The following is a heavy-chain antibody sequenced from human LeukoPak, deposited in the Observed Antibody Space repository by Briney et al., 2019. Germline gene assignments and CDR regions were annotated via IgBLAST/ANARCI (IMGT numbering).Heavy chain of an antibody. CDR2: IYYSGST. V-gene: IGHV4-39*07. CDR1: GGSISSSSYY. Sequence: SETLSLTCTVSGGSISSSSYYWGWIRQPPGTGLEWIGSIYYSGSTYYNPSLKSRVTISVDTSKNQFSLKLSSVTAADTAVYFCARGPYSYDSSGAFDIWGQGTMVTVSS. CDR3: ARGPYSYDSSGAFDI. D-gene: IGHD3-22*01. J-gene: IGHJ3*02.